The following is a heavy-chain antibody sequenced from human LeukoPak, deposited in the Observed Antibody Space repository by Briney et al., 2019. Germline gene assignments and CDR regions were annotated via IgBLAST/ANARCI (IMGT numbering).Heavy chain of an antibody. D-gene: IGHD1-1*01. CDR3: ARVAKERVGGVYYFDY. Sequence: PGGSLRLSCAASGFTFSDYDMHWVRQATGKGLEWVSAIGTAGDTYYTGSVKGRFTISRENAKNSLYLQMNSLRAGDTAVYYCARVAKERVGGVYYFDYWDQGTLVTVSS. V-gene: IGHV3-13*01. CDR1: GFTFSDYD. CDR2: IGTAGDT. J-gene: IGHJ4*02.